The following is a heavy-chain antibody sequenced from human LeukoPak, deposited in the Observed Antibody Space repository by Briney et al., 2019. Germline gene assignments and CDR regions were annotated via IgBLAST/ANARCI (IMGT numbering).Heavy chain of an antibody. CDR2: IYYSGST. Sequence: SETLSLTCTVSGGSISSYYWSWIRQPPGKGLEWIGYIYYSGSTNYNPSLQSRVTISVDTSKNQFSLKLSSVTAADTAVYYCARAYCGGDCYSVQRGYYYYMDVWGKGTTVTVSS. CDR1: GGSISSYY. D-gene: IGHD2-21*02. V-gene: IGHV4-59*01. J-gene: IGHJ6*03. CDR3: ARAYCGGDCYSVQRGYYYYMDV.